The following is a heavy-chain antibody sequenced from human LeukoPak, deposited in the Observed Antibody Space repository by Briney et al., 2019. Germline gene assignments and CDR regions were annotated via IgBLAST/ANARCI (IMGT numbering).Heavy chain of an antibody. Sequence: PSETLSLTCTVSGGSISSYYWSWIRQPPGKGLECIGYIYYSGSTNYNPSLKSRVTISVDTSKNQFSLKLTSVTAADTAVYYCARTTEGGYTHNYFYYYYMDVWGKGTTVTVSS. CDR2: IYYSGST. D-gene: IGHD5-18*01. J-gene: IGHJ6*03. CDR1: GGSISSYY. V-gene: IGHV4-59*13. CDR3: ARTTEGGYTHNYFYYYYMDV.